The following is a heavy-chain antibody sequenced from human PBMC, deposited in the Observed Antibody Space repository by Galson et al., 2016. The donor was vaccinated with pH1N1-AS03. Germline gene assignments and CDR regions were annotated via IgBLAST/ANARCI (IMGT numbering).Heavy chain of an antibody. V-gene: IGHV3-73*01. D-gene: IGHD2-2*01. CDR3: TLISSAVPASNDF. CDR1: GFTFSEFA. J-gene: IGHJ4*02. Sequence: SLRLSCAASGFTFSEFAVNWVRQASGKGLEWVGRIRSKTYSYATAYAAWVKGRFTISRDDSRNTAYLQMNSLKIEDTAVYYCTLISSAVPASNDFWGQGTLVTVSS. CDR2: IRSKTYSYAT.